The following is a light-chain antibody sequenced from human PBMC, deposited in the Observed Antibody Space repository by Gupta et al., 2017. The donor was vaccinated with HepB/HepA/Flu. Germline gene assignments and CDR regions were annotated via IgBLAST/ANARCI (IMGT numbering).Light chain of an antibody. Sequence: DIQMTQSPSSLSASVGDRVTITCRASQTISNYLNWYQQKPGKAPKLLSYLAYKLQSGVPSRFSGSASVTDFTLYRLSMKTDDSETYDGQHSYTFGQGTKMDI. CDR2: LAY. CDR3: QHSYT. J-gene: IGKJ2*01. CDR1: QTISNY. V-gene: IGKV1-39*01.